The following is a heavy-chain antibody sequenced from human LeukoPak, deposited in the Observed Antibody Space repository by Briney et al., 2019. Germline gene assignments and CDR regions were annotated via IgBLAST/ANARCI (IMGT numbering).Heavy chain of an antibody. Sequence: GGSLRLSCVASGFTFSDYYMSWIRQAPGKGLEWISYISSSGTTIYYTDSVKGRLTISRDNAKNSLYLQMNSLRAEDTAVYFCARDFLTGSGSYFTNWGQGTLVTVSS. CDR2: ISSSGTTI. CDR3: ARDFLTGSGSYFTN. V-gene: IGHV3-11*01. D-gene: IGHD3-10*01. CDR1: GFTFSDYY. J-gene: IGHJ4*02.